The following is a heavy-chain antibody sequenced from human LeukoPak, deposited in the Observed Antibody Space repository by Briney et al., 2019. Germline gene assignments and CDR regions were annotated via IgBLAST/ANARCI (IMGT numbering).Heavy chain of an antibody. D-gene: IGHD3-9*01. V-gene: IGHV1-69*13. CDR2: IIPIFGTA. CDR3: ARGADILTGYYGMDV. CDR1: GGTSSSYA. Sequence: ASVKVSCKASGGTSSSYAISWVRQAPGQGLEWMGGIIPIFGTANYAQKFQGRVTITADESTSTAYMELGSLRSEDTAVYYCARGADILTGYYGMDVWGQGTTVTVSS. J-gene: IGHJ6*02.